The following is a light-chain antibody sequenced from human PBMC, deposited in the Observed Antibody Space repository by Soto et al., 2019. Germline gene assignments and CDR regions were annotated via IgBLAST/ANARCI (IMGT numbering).Light chain of an antibody. Sequence: DIQMTQAPSTLSGSVGDSVTITCRASQTFSSWLAWYQQKPGKAPKLLIYKASTFKSGVPSRFSGSGSGTEFTLTISSLQPDDFATYYCQHYKSYSEAFGQGTKVELK. CDR3: QHYKSYSEA. CDR1: QTFSSW. V-gene: IGKV1-5*03. CDR2: KAS. J-gene: IGKJ1*01.